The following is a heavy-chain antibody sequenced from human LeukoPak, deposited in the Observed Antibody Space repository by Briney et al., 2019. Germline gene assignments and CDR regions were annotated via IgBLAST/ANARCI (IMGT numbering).Heavy chain of an antibody. J-gene: IGHJ6*03. V-gene: IGHV3-30*02. Sequence: QAGGSLRLSCAASGFTLSSYGMHWVRQAPGKGLEWVAFIRYDGSNKYYADSVKGRFTISRDNSKNTLYLQMNSLRAEDTAVYYCAKGSGSYETSMDVWGKGATVTISS. CDR2: IRYDGSNK. D-gene: IGHD6-19*01. CDR3: AKGSGSYETSMDV. CDR1: GFTLSSYG.